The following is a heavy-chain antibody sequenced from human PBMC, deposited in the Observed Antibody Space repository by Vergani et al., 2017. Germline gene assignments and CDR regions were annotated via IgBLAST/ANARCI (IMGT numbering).Heavy chain of an antibody. V-gene: IGHV3-23*01. D-gene: IGHD6-13*01. Sequence: EVQLLESGGGLVQPGGSLRLSCAASGFTFSSYAMSWVRQAPGKGLEWVSAISGSGGSTYYADSVKGRFTISRDNSKTTMYLQMNSLRAEDTAVYYCAKVSIAAAGTYYYYGMDVWGQGTTVTVSS. CDR2: ISGSGGST. CDR1: GFTFSSYA. J-gene: IGHJ6*02. CDR3: AKVSIAAAGTYYYYGMDV.